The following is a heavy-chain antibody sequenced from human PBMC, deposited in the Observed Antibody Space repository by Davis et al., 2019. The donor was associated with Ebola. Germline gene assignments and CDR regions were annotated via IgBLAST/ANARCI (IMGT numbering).Heavy chain of an antibody. CDR1: GFTFSSYG. CDR3: AKDLADIVVVPAAADYGMDV. Sequence: GESLKISCAASGFTFSSYGMHWVRQAPGKGLEWVSAISGSGGSTYYADSVKGRFTISRDNSKNTLYLQMNSLRAEDTAVYYCAKDLADIVVVPAAADYGMDVWGQGTTVTVSS. D-gene: IGHD2-2*01. V-gene: IGHV3-23*01. CDR2: ISGSGGST. J-gene: IGHJ6*02.